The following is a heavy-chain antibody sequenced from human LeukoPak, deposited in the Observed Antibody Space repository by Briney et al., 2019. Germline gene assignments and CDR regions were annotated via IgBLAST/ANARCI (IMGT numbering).Heavy chain of an antibody. CDR1: GGSISSSSYY. V-gene: IGHV4-39*07. Sequence: SETLSLTCTVSGGSISSSSYYWGWIRQPPGKGLEWIGSIYYSGSTYYNPSLKSRVTISVDTSKNQFSLKLSSVTAADTAVYYCARDLKQQLAFDIWGQGTMVTVSS. CDR3: ARDLKQQLAFDI. J-gene: IGHJ3*02. D-gene: IGHD6-13*01. CDR2: IYYSGST.